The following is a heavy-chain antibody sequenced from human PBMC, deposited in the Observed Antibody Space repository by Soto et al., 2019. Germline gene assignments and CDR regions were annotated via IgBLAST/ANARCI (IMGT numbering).Heavy chain of an antibody. V-gene: IGHV1-69*06. D-gene: IGHD2-15*01. Sequence: SVKVSCKASGGTFSSYAISWVRQAPGQGLEWMGGIMPIFGTGNYAQKFQGRVTINADKSTGTAYMELSSLTSEDTAVYYCARSRYCSGGSCYNFDSWGQGTLVTVSS. CDR3: ARSRYCSGGSCYNFDS. CDR2: IMPIFGTG. J-gene: IGHJ4*02. CDR1: GGTFSSYA.